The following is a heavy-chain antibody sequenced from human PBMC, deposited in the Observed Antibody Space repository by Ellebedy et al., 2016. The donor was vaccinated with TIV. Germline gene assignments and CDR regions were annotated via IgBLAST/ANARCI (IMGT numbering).Heavy chain of an antibody. CDR1: GASIRSSYHY. J-gene: IGHJ4*02. CDR2: IYFSGST. Sequence: SETLSLXXGVSGASIRSSYHYWGWIRQAPGKGLEWIGSIYFSGSTHYSPSFKSRVSISVDTSRDQFSLNLNSVTAADTAVYYCARNQTVAGNGETAKFYFDTWGKGILVTVSS. CDR3: ARNQTVAGNGETAKFYFDT. D-gene: IGHD2-8*01. V-gene: IGHV4-39*01.